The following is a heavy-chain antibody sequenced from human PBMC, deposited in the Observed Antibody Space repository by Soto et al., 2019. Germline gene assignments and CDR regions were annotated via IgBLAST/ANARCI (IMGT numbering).Heavy chain of an antibody. Sequence: GASVKVSCEAPGYTFTNYYIQWVGQAPGQGLDCIGIINPSDGDTRYAQKFQGRVTVTRDTSTSTVYVELSSLRSEDTAVYYCGRAVFGEFPFADYHYGMYVWGQGTTVTVSS. CDR3: GRAVFGEFPFADYHYGMYV. D-gene: IGHD3-10*01. CDR1: GYTFTNYY. CDR2: INPSDGDT. J-gene: IGHJ6*02. V-gene: IGHV1-46*03.